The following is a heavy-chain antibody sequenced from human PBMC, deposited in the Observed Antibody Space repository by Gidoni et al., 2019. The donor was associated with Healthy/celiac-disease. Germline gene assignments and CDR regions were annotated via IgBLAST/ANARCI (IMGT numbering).Heavy chain of an antibody. CDR2: SNHSGST. D-gene: IGHD6-13*01. V-gene: IGHV4-34*01. J-gene: IGHJ6*03. Sequence: QVQLQQWGAGLLKPSETLSLTCAVYGRYFRGYYWSWSRQPPGTGLEWIGESNHSGSTNYNPSLKRRVTISVDTSKNQFSLKLSSVTAADTAVYYCARGRSSSWAYYYYYMDVWGKGTTVTVSS. CDR3: ARGRSSSWAYYYYYMDV. CDR1: GRYFRGYY.